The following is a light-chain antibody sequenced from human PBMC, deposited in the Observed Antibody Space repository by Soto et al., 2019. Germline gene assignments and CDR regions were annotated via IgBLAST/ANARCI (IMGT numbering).Light chain of an antibody. Sequence: EVVLTQSPGTLSLSPGETATLSCRASQSLSTDDFAWYQQKPGQAPRLLIYSTSRRTSGVPDRFSASGSGTDFNLTISRLEPEDFAMYYCQKYDNLPCTFGQGTKLEIK. CDR2: STS. J-gene: IGKJ2*02. V-gene: IGKV3-20*01. CDR3: QKYDNLPCT. CDR1: QSLSTDD.